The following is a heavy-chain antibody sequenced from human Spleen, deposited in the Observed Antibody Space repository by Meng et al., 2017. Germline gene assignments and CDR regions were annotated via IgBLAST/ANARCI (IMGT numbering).Heavy chain of an antibody. CDR1: RFSFNTYW. J-gene: IGHJ4*02. V-gene: IGHV3-7*01. Sequence: GESLKISCAASRFSFNTYWMSWVRQAPGKGLEWVANIKQDGTEKFYVDSVKGRFTISRDNAKNSLYLQMNSLGAEDTAVYYCASDTYCSSTTCYHTLGDYWGQGTLVTVSS. D-gene: IGHD2-2*01. CDR2: IKQDGTEK. CDR3: ASDTYCSSTTCYHTLGDY.